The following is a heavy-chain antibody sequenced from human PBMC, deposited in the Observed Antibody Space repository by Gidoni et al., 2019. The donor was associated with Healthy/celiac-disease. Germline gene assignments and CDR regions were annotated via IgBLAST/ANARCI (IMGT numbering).Heavy chain of an antibody. CDR2: IKQDGSEK. CDR1: GFTFSSYW. V-gene: IGHV3-7*03. D-gene: IGHD2-2*01. Sequence: EVQLVESGGGLVQPGGSLRLSCAASGFTFSSYWLRWVRQAPGKGLEWVANIKQDGSEKYYVDSVKGRFTISRDNAKNSLYLQMNRLRAEDTAVYYCARAIGYCSSTSCWYYYYYMDVWGKGTTVTVSS. CDR3: ARAIGYCSSTSCWYYYYYMDV. J-gene: IGHJ6*03.